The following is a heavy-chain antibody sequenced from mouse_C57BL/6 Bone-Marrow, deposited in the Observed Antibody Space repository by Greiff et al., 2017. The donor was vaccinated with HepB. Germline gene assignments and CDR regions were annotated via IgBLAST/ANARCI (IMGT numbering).Heavy chain of an antibody. CDR2: IDPNSGGT. CDR1: GYPFTSYW. D-gene: IGHD1-1*01. Sequence: QVQLQQPGAELVTPGASVTLSSKASGYPFTSYWMHWVKPRPGRGLEWIGRIDPNSGGTKYNEKFKSKATLTVDKPSSTAYMQLSSLTSEDSAVYYCARGGTTVVATDYAMDYWGQGTSVTVSS. V-gene: IGHV1-62-3*01. J-gene: IGHJ4*01. CDR3: ARGGTTVVATDYAMDY.